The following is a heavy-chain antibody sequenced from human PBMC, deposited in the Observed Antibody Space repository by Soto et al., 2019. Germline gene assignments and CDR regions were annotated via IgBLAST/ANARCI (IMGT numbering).Heavy chain of an antibody. V-gene: IGHV4-59*08. Sequence: QMQLQESGPGLVKPSETLSLTCTVSGGSITNYNCSWFRQPPGKGLEWIGYIQYNGYSAYNLSLKRRVTMSMDTSKTQFSLMLESVTATDTAVYYCARHGFGSLHGLVDVWGQGTTVIVSS. J-gene: IGHJ6*02. CDR3: ARHGFGSLHGLVDV. D-gene: IGHD3-10*01. CDR2: IQYNGYS. CDR1: GGSITNYN.